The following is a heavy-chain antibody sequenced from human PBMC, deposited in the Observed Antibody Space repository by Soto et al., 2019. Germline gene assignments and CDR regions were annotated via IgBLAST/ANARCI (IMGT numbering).Heavy chain of an antibody. CDR3: ARAARHDYGDYDPSFDY. J-gene: IGHJ4*02. CDR2: IIPIFGTA. CDR1: GGTFSSYA. D-gene: IGHD4-17*01. V-gene: IGHV1-69*13. Sequence: ASVKVSCKASGGTFSSYAISWVRQAPGQGLEWMGGIIPIFGTANYAQKFQGRVTITADESTSTAYMELSSLRSEDTAVYYCARAARHDYGDYDPSFDYWGQGTLVTVSS.